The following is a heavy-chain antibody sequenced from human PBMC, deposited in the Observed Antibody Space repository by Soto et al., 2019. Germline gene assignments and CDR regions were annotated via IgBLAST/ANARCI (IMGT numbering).Heavy chain of an antibody. D-gene: IGHD7-27*01. CDR2: IYHTGST. V-gene: IGHV4-31*03. CDR1: GDSISRGGYY. CDR3: VRDGAWGSGLGWFDP. J-gene: IGHJ5*01. Sequence: QVQLQESGPGLVKPSQTLSLTCTVSGDSISRGGYYYNWIRHLPGKGLEWIGYIYHTGSTNYNPSLKSRVTISVDTSKNQLSLELRSVTAADTAVYYCVRDGAWGSGLGWFDPWGQGTLVTVSS.